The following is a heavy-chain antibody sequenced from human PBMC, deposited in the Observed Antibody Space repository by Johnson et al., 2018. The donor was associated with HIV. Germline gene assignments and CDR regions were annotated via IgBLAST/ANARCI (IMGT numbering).Heavy chain of an antibody. V-gene: IGHV3-30*03. J-gene: IGHJ3*02. CDR1: GFTFSSYG. D-gene: IGHD1-7*01. Sequence: QVQLVESGGGVVQPGRSLRLSCAASGFTFSSYGMHWVRQAPGKGLEWVAVISYDGSNKYYADSVKGRFTISRDNSKNTLYLHMNSLRAEDTAVYYCAREDQNWNYDHAFDSWGQGTMVTVAS. CDR2: ISYDGSNK. CDR3: AREDQNWNYDHAFDS.